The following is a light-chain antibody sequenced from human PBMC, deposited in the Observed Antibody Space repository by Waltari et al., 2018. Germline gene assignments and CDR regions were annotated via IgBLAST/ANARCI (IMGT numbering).Light chain of an antibody. CDR3: QQYHNWPPWT. J-gene: IGKJ1*01. CDR1: QSVSTK. Sequence: EIVMTQSPATLSVSPGEGVTLSCRASQSVSTKLAWYQLKPVQAPRLLIYDASSRATGIPARFSGIGSWTEFTLTISSLQSEDFALYYCQQYHNWPPWTFGQGTKVEIK. CDR2: DAS. V-gene: IGKV3D-15*01.